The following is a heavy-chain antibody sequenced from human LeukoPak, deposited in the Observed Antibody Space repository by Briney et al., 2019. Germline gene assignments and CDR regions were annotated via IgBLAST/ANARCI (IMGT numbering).Heavy chain of an antibody. J-gene: IGHJ4*02. CDR1: GKTLSDLS. CDR2: SDPEDGER. D-gene: IGHD5-18*01. CDR3: VTGFTTMAVDYFDY. Sequence: ASVKVSCKVSGKTLSDLSIHWLRQPPGKGLEWLGGSDPEDGERIYAQMFQGRVTMTEDTSIDTTYMELSSLRSEDTAVYYCVTGFTTMAVDYFDYWGQGTLVTVSP. V-gene: IGHV1-24*01.